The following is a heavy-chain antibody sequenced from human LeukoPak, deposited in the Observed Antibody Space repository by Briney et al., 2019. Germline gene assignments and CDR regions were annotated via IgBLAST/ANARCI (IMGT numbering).Heavy chain of an antibody. CDR2: INPNSGGT. V-gene: IGHV1-2*02. CDR3: ARATMIASYWDY. J-gene: IGHJ4*02. Sequence: ASVKASCKASGYTFTGYYMHWVRQAPGQGLEWMGWINPNSGGTNYAQKFQGRVTMTRDTSISTAYMELSRLRSDDTAVYYCARATMIASYWDYWGQGTLVTVSS. CDR1: GYTFTGYY. D-gene: IGHD3-22*01.